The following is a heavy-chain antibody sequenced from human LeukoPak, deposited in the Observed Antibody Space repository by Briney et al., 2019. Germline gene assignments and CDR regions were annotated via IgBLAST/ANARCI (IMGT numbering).Heavy chain of an antibody. V-gene: IGHV1-2*02. CDR2: IIPNSGGT. CDR1: GYTFTVNY. Sequence: ASVKVSCKSSGYTFTVNYIHWVRQAPGQGLEWMGWIIPNSGGTNYAQKFQGRVTMTRDTSISTAYMELSSLRSDDTAVYYCATDNKYHDWGQGTLVTVSS. CDR3: ATDNKYHD. D-gene: IGHD2-2*01. J-gene: IGHJ4*02.